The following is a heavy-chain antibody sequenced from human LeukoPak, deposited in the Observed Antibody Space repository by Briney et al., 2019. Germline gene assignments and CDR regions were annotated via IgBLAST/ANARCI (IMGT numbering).Heavy chain of an antibody. Sequence: GGSLRLSCAASGFTFSSYAMSWVRQAPGKGLEWVSAISGSGGSTYYADSLKGRFTISRDNSKNTLYLQMNSLRAEDTAVYYCAKVAMIVVVTSYYFDYWGQGTLVTVSS. CDR1: GFTFSSYA. V-gene: IGHV3-23*01. CDR3: AKVAMIVVVTSYYFDY. CDR2: ISGSGGST. D-gene: IGHD3-22*01. J-gene: IGHJ4*02.